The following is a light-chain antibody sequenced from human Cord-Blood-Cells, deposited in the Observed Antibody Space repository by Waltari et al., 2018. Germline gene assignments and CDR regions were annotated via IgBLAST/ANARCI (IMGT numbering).Light chain of an antibody. CDR3: QQSYSTPRT. Sequence: EIQMTQSPSSLSASVGDRVTITCRASQSISSYLNWYQQKPGKAPKLLIYAASSLQSGVPSRFSGSGSGTDFTLTISSLQPEDFATYYCQQSYSTPRTFGQRTKLEIK. CDR2: AAS. J-gene: IGKJ2*01. V-gene: IGKV1-39*01. CDR1: QSISSY.